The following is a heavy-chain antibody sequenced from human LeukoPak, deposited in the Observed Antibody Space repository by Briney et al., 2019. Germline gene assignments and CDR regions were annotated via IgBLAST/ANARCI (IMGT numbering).Heavy chain of an antibody. CDR3: AKVRNYYDSSHDAFDI. V-gene: IGHV3-23*01. J-gene: IGHJ3*02. CDR2: ISGSGGST. Sequence: GGSLRLSCAASGFTFSSYGMSWVRQAPGKGLEWVSAISGSGGSTYYADSVKGQFTISRDNSKNTLYLQMNSLRAEDTAVYYCAKVRNYYDSSHDAFDIWGQGTMVTVSS. D-gene: IGHD3-22*01. CDR1: GFTFSSYG.